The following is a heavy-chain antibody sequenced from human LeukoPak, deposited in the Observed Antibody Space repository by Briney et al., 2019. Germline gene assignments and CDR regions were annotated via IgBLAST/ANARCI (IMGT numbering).Heavy chain of an antibody. J-gene: IGHJ4*02. D-gene: IGHD6-13*01. CDR2: ISSSSSYI. CDR1: GFTFSSYS. Sequence: GGSLRLSCAASGFTFSSYSMNWVRQAPGRGLEWVSSISSSSSYIYYADSVKGRFTISRDNAKNSLYLQMNSLRAEDTAVYYCARVAEAAAFDSWGQGTLVTVSS. V-gene: IGHV3-21*01. CDR3: ARVAEAAAFDS.